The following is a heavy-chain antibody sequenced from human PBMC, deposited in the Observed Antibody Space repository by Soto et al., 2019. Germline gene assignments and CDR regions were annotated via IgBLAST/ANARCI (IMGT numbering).Heavy chain of an antibody. V-gene: IGHV5-51*01. CDR1: GYSFPNYW. CDR3: ARRGQLVLSGADY. J-gene: IGHJ4*02. D-gene: IGHD6-6*01. Sequence: PGESLKISCTASGYSFPNYWIGWVRQVPGQGLEWMGIIYPGDSDTKYSPSFQGQVTITADTSISTAFLQWTSLKAADTAMYYCARRGQLVLSGADYWGQGTLVTVSS. CDR2: IYPGDSDT.